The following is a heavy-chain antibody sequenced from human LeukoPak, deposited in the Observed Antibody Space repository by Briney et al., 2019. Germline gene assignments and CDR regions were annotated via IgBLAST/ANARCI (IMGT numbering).Heavy chain of an antibody. CDR1: GYTFTGYY. J-gene: IGHJ6*03. CDR2: INPNSGRT. D-gene: IGHD5-18*01. Sequence: ASVKVSCKASGYTFTGYYMHWVRQAPGQGLEWRGWINPNSGRTNYAQKFQGRVTMTRDTSISTAYMELSRLRSDDTAVYYCARDLGYSYGVYYYYYYMDVWGKGTTVTVSS. CDR3: ARDLGYSYGVYYYYYYMDV. V-gene: IGHV1-2*02.